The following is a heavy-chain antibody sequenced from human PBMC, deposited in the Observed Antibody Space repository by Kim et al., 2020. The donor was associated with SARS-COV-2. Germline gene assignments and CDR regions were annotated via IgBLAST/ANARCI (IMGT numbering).Heavy chain of an antibody. CDR1: GFTFDDYA. CDR2: ISWNSGSI. Sequence: GGSLRLSCAASGFTFDDYAMHWVRQAPGKGLEWVSGISWNSGSIGYADSVKGRFTISRDNAKNSLYLQMNSLRAEDTALYYCAKDYYGSGSYEYNWFDPWGQGTLVTVSS. J-gene: IGHJ5*02. V-gene: IGHV3-9*01. CDR3: AKDYYGSGSYEYNWFDP. D-gene: IGHD3-10*01.